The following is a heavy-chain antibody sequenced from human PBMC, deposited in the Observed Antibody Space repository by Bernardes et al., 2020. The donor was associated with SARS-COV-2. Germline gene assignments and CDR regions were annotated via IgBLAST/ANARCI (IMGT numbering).Heavy chain of an antibody. CDR2: ISGSGGST. D-gene: IGHD6-6*01. J-gene: IGHJ6*02. CDR1: GFTFSSYA. Sequence: LRLSCAASGFTFSSYAMSWVRQAPGKGLEWVSAISGSGGSTYYADSVKGRFTISRDNSKNTLYLQMNSLRAEDTAVYYCARDRGYSSSHYYYYGMDVWGQGTTVTVSS. CDR3: ARDRGYSSSHYYYYGMDV. V-gene: IGHV3-23*01.